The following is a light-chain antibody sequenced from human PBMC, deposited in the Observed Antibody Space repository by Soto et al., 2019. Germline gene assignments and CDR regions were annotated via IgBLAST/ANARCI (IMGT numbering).Light chain of an antibody. J-gene: IGKJ5*01. V-gene: IGKV3-15*01. CDR1: QSVSSN. Sequence: EIAMTQSPATLSVSPGERATLSCRASQSVSSNLAWYQQTPGQAPRLLIYGASTRATGFPPRFSGSGSGTEFTLTISSLQSEDFAVYYCLQYNYWPTFGQGTRLEIK. CDR2: GAS. CDR3: LQYNYWPT.